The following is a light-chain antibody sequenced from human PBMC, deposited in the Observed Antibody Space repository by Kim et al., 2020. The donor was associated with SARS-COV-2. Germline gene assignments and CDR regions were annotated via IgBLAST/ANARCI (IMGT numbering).Light chain of an antibody. V-gene: IGLV1-40*01. CDR1: SDDGREGYD. J-gene: IGLJ2*01. Sequence: VPTACTGSSDDGREGYDINWYQQMPGPAPKLLIYANNNRPSGVPDRFSGSKSGTSASLAITGLQAEDEADYYCQSYDSSLTVVVFGGGTQLTVL. CDR2: ANN. CDR3: QSYDSSLTVVV.